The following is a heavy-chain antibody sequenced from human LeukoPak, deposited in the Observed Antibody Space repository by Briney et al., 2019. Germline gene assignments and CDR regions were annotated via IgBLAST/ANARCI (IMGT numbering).Heavy chain of an antibody. J-gene: IGHJ6*03. V-gene: IGHV4-39*07. D-gene: IGHD4-17*01. CDR1: GGSNTISDYY. Sequence: SETLSLTCTVSGGSNTISDYYWDWIRQPPGKGLEWIGSIYYSTSTHYNPSLKSRVTISVDTSKNQFSLKLNSVTAADTAVYYCARDYGDYRGYFYYMDVWGKGTTVTVSS. CDR2: IYYSTST. CDR3: ARDYGDYRGYFYYMDV.